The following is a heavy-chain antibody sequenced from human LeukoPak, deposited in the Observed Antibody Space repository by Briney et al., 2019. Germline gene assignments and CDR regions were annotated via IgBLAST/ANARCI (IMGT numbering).Heavy chain of an antibody. D-gene: IGHD6-6*01. Sequence: PGGSLRLSCAASGFTFSSYAMSWVRQAPGKGLAWVSAISGSGTSTYYADSVRGRFTISRDNSKNTLYLHMNSLRAEDTAVCYCAKVRRSSDYWGQGTLVTVSS. CDR2: ISGSGTST. CDR1: GFTFSSYA. J-gene: IGHJ4*02. CDR3: AKVRRSSDY. V-gene: IGHV3-23*01.